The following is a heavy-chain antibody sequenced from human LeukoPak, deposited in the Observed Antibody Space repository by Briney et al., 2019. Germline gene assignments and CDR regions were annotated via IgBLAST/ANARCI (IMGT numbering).Heavy chain of an antibody. CDR2: ISAYNGNT. CDR3: ARANNLNYDFWSGYYY. V-gene: IGHV1-18*01. J-gene: IGHJ4*02. CDR1: GYTFTIYG. Sequence: GASVTVSFKASGYTFTIYGISWVRQAPGQGLEWMGWISAYNGNTNYAQKLQGRVTMTTDTSTSTAYMELRSLRSDDTAVYYCARANNLNYDFWSGYYYWGQGTLVTVSS. D-gene: IGHD3-3*01.